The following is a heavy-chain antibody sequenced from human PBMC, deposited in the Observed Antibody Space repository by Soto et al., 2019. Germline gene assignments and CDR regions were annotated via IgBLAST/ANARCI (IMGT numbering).Heavy chain of an antibody. Sequence: GASVKVSCKASGYTFTGYYMHWVRQAPGQGLEWMGWINPNSGGTNYAQKFQGRVTMTRDTSISTAYMELSRLRSDDTAVYYCARDPPPAGYTYGFDYWGQGTLVTVSS. CDR3: ARDPPPAGYTYGFDY. V-gene: IGHV1-2*02. CDR1: GYTFTGYY. J-gene: IGHJ4*02. D-gene: IGHD5-18*01. CDR2: INPNSGGT.